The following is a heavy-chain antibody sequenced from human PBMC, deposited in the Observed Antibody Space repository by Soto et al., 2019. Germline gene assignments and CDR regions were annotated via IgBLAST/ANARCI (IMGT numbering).Heavy chain of an antibody. Sequence: PSETLSLTCTVSGAALSSGGYFYTWVRQPPGKGLEWLGYIYYSGGTNYNTSPKSRVTISLDKSKSQFSLRLISVTAADTAVYYCTREQSDDNYFDPWGQGTLVTVSS. CDR2: IYYSGGT. J-gene: IGHJ5*02. V-gene: IGHV4-61*08. CDR3: TREQSDDNYFDP. D-gene: IGHD6-19*01. CDR1: GAALSSGGYF.